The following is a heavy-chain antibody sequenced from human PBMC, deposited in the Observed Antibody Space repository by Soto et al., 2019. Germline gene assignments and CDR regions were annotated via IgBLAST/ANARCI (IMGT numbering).Heavy chain of an antibody. Sequence: EVQLVESGGGLIQPGGSLRLSCAASGFTVSSNYMSWVRQAPGKGLEWVSVIYSGGSTYYADSVKGRFTISRDNYKKKLYLQMNSLRAEDTAVYYCAREAAAGRDAFDIWGQGTMVTVSS. CDR3: AREAAAGRDAFDI. V-gene: IGHV3-53*01. J-gene: IGHJ3*02. D-gene: IGHD6-13*01. CDR2: IYSGGST. CDR1: GFTVSSNY.